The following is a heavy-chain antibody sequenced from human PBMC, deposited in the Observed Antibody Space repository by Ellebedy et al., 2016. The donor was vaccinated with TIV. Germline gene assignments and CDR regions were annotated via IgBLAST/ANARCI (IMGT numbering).Heavy chain of an antibody. V-gene: IGHV4-34*01. CDR1: GGSFSGYY. CDR2: INHSGST. J-gene: IGHJ4*02. D-gene: IGHD3-10*01. CDR3: AREWGGGERVDY. Sequence: MPSETLSLTCAVYGGSFSGYYWSWIRQPPGKGLEWIGEINHSGSTNYNPSLKSRVTISVNTSKNQFSLKLSSVTAADTAVYYCAREWGGGERVDYWGQGTLVTVSS.